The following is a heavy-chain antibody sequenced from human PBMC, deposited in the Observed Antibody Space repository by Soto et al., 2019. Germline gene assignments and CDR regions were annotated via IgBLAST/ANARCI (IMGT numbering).Heavy chain of an antibody. J-gene: IGHJ4*02. V-gene: IGHV2-5*02. Sequence: QITLKESGPTLVKPTQTLTLTFTFSGFSISTSGVGVGWIRQPPGKALEWLALIYWDGDKRYSPSLKNRLTITKYTSKNQVVLIMPNMDPIDTATYFCAHSIAARYFYYCRQGTLVTVSS. CDR1: GFSISTSGVG. CDR2: IYWDGDK. CDR3: AHSIAARYFYY. D-gene: IGHD6-6*01.